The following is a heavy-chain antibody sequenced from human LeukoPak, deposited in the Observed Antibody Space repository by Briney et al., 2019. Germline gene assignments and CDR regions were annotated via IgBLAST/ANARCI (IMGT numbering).Heavy chain of an antibody. CDR1: GFTFSSYW. J-gene: IGHJ6*02. D-gene: IGHD3-16*01. CDR3: ARGGGLDA. V-gene: IGHV3-7*03. CDR2: INHNGNVN. Sequence: GGSLRLSCAASGFTFSSYWMNRARQAPGKGLEWVASINHNGNVNYYVDSVKGRFTISRDNAKNSLYLQMSNLRAEDTAVYFCARGGGLDAWGQGATVTVSS.